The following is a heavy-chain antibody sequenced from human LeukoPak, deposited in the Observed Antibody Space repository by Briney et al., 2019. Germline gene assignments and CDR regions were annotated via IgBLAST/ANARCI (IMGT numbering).Heavy chain of an antibody. D-gene: IGHD6-19*01. V-gene: IGHV3-23*01. J-gene: IGHJ3*02. Sequence: GGSLRLSCETSGFTFSSYAMSWVRQAPGKGLEWVSAISGSGGSTYYADSVKGRFTTSRDNSKNTLSLQMSSLRAEETAVYYCAKVDSSGWYGGVAFDIWGQGTMVTVSS. CDR1: GFTFSSYA. CDR3: AKVDSSGWYGGVAFDI. CDR2: ISGSGGST.